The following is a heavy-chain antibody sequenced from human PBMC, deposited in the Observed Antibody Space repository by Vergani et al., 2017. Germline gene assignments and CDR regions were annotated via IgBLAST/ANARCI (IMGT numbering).Heavy chain of an antibody. D-gene: IGHD3/OR15-3a*01. CDR1: GYTFTAYY. J-gene: IGHJ4*02. Sequence: QVQLVQSGAGGGKPGASVKFSCKASGYTFTAYYLHWVRQAPEQGLEWVGVISPDGFSTFYAQKFQGRVTITRDTSTSTVYVEVTSLRSDDTAVYYCAREPPRTGFVDYWGQGTLVTVSS. V-gene: IGHV1-46*03. CDR3: AREPPRTGFVDY. CDR2: ISPDGFST.